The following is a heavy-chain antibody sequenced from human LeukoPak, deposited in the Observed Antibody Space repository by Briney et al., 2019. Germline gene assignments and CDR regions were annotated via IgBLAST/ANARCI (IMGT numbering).Heavy chain of an antibody. CDR1: GYTFTSYY. CDR3: ARASHSGSYYNPFDY. CDR2: INPSGGST. J-gene: IGHJ4*02. Sequence: GASVKVSCKASGYTFTSYYMHWVRQAPGQGLEWMGIINPSGGSTSYAQKFQGRVTITADKSTSTAYMELSSLRSEDTAVYYCARASHSGSYYNPFDYWGQGTLVTVSS. D-gene: IGHD3-10*01. V-gene: IGHV1-46*01.